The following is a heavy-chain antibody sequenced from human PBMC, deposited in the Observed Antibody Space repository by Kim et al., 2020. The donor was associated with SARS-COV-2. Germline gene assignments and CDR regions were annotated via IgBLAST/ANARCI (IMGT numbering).Heavy chain of an antibody. Sequence: GGSLRLSCAASGFTFSSYGMHWVRQAPGKGLEWVAVIWYDGSNKYYADSVKGRFTISRDNSKNTLYLQMNSLRAEDTAVYYCAGSHYGDYRTGCFDYWGQGTLVTVSS. CDR2: IWYDGSNK. D-gene: IGHD4-17*01. CDR3: AGSHYGDYRTGCFDY. V-gene: IGHV3-33*01. CDR1: GFTFSSYG. J-gene: IGHJ4*02.